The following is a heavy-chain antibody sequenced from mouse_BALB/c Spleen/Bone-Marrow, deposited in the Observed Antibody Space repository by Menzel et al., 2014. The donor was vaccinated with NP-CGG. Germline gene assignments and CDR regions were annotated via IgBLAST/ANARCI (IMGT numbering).Heavy chain of an antibody. J-gene: IGHJ3*01. V-gene: IGHV1-54*01. CDR1: GYAFTNYL. D-gene: IGHD2-2*01. Sequence: QVQLQQSGAELVRPGTSVKVSCKASGYAFTNYLIEWVKQRPGQGLEWIGVINPGSGSSNYNENFKGKATLTADRSSSTAYMILSSQTPDVSAVYLCARSRGYDVGAFAYWGPGTLVTVSA. CDR2: INPGSGSS. CDR3: ARSRGYDVGAFAY.